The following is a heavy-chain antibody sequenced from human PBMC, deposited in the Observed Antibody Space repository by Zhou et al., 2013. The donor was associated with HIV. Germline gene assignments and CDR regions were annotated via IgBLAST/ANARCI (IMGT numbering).Heavy chain of an antibody. CDR1: GYNFISYG. J-gene: IGHJ3*02. V-gene: IGHV1-18*01. CDR3: ASDRVLQQPLDKALAI. Sequence: QVQLVQSGAEVKRPGASVKVSCKASGYNFISYGITWLRQAPGQGLEWVGRIYTYNGDASYSKNLQGRVTLITDTSTSTVSMELRSLRSDDTAVYYCASDRVLQQPLDKALAIWGQGTMVSVSS. CDR2: IYTYNGDA. D-gene: IGHD1-1*01.